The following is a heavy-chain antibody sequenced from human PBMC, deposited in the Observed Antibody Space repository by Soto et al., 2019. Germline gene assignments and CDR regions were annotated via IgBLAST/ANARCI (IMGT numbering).Heavy chain of an antibody. J-gene: IGHJ3*02. V-gene: IGHV1-3*01. CDR1: GYTFTSYA. Sequence: ASVKVSCKASGYTFTSYAMHWVRQAPGQRLEWMGWINAGNGNTKYSQKFQGRVTITRDTSASTAYMELSSLRSEDTAVYYCARLLLRGYTFNLDAFDIWGQGTMVTVSS. CDR3: ARLLLRGYTFNLDAFDI. CDR2: INAGNGNT. D-gene: IGHD5-18*01.